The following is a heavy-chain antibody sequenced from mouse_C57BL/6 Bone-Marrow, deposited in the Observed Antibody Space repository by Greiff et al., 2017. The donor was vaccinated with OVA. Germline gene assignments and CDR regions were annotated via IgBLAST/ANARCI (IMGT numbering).Heavy chain of an antibody. CDR1: GFTFSSYA. Sequence: EVQGVESGGGLVKPGGSLKLSCAASGFTFSSYAMSWVRQTPEKRLEWVATISDGGSYTYYPDNVKGRFTLSRDNAKNNLYLQMSHLKSEDTAMYYCARDAGDPRYFDVWGTGTTVTVSS. V-gene: IGHV5-4*01. D-gene: IGHD3-3*01. CDR2: ISDGGSYT. J-gene: IGHJ1*03. CDR3: ARDAGDPRYFDV.